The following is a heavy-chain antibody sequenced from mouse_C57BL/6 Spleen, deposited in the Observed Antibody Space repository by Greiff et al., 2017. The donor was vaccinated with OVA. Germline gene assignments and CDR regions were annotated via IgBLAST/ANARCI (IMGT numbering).Heavy chain of an antibody. Sequence: QVQLKQSGAELARPGASVKLSCKASGYTFTSYGISWVKQRTGQGLEWIGEIYPRSGNTYYNEKFKGKATLPADKSSSTAYMELRSLTSEDSAVYFCARSSITTVVASFDYWGQGTTLTVSS. V-gene: IGHV1-81*01. CDR1: GYTFTSYG. CDR2: IYPRSGNT. J-gene: IGHJ2*01. CDR3: ARSSITTVVASFDY. D-gene: IGHD1-1*01.